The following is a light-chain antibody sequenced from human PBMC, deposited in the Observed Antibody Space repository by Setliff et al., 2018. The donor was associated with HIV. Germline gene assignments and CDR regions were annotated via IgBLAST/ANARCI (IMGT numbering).Light chain of an antibody. CDR2: GNS. CDR3: SSYAGSEIYV. J-gene: IGLJ1*01. Sequence: QSVLTQPPSVSGAPGQRVTISCTGSSSNIGAGYDVHWYQQLPGTAPKLLIYGNSNRPSGVPDRFSGSKSGTSASLAISGLQAEDEADYYCSSYAGSEIYVFGTGTKVTVL. CDR1: SSNIGAGYD. V-gene: IGLV1-40*01.